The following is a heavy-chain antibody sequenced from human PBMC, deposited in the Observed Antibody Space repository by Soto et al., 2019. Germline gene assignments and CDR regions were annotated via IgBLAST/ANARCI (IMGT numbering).Heavy chain of an antibody. CDR3: AKDAVSRDGVWRAHV. Sequence: EVQLLESGGHFVHPGGSLRLSCAASGFTFSDYAMIWIRQVPGKGLQWVSGLYGSGRGIHYAESVKGRFTISRDNSAYAVYLQMNNLRVEDSAIYYCAKDAVSRDGVWRAHVWGQGTVVTVSS. D-gene: IGHD2-21*01. V-gene: IGHV3-23*01. CDR1: GFTFSDYA. CDR2: LYGSGRGI. J-gene: IGHJ4*02.